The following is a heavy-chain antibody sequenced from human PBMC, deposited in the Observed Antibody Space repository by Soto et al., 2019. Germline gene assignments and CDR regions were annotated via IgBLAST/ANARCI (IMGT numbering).Heavy chain of an antibody. J-gene: IGHJ6*02. CDR1: GFTFRNYA. V-gene: IGHV3-30-3*01. Sequence: QVQLVESGGGVVQPGRSLRLSCAASGFTFRNYAMHWVRQAPGKGLECVAVISYDGGNKFYRDYVKGRFTISRDNSKNTLYLQINSLRYEDTAVYYCARGEREDIAVVIGVRPGEYGVDVCGQGTTVTVSS. CDR3: ARGEREDIAVVIGVRPGEYGVDV. CDR2: ISYDGGNK. D-gene: IGHD2-15*01.